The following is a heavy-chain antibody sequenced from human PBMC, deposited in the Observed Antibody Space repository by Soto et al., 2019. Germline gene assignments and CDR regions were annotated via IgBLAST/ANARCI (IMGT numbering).Heavy chain of an antibody. J-gene: IGHJ3*01. CDR1: GFTFLSYT. D-gene: IGHD4-4*01. V-gene: IGHV3-23*01. Sequence: EVQLLESGGGLVQPGGSLRLSCVASGFTFLSYTMTWVRQAPGRGLECVSTISGSGGGTYYAVSVKGRFTISRDNSKNKLYLQMNSLRAEDTAVYYSAQDFYTDYRPDAFDLWGPGTLVTVSS. CDR3: AQDFYTDYRPDAFDL. CDR2: ISGSGGGT.